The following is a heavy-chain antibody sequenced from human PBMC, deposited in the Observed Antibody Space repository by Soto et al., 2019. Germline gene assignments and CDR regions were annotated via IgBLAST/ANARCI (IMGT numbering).Heavy chain of an antibody. CDR3: ARGPLVTYYYDSSGIFDY. V-gene: IGHV4-34*01. D-gene: IGHD3-22*01. CDR2: INHSGST. CDR1: GGSISGYY. J-gene: IGHJ4*02. Sequence: SETLSLTCTVSGGSISGYYWSWIRQPPGKGLEWIGEINHSGSTNYNPSLKSRVTISVDTSKNQFSLKLSSVTAADTAVYYCARGPLVTYYYDSSGIFDYWGQGTLVTVSS.